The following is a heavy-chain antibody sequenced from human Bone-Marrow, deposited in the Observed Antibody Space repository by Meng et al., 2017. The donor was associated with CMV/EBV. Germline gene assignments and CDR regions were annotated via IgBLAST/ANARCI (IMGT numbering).Heavy chain of an antibody. D-gene: IGHD6-13*01. CDR2: MNQDGSQK. CDR3: ARVASAGRGMDV. J-gene: IGHJ6*02. V-gene: IGHV3-7*04. CDR1: GFTFSSHW. Sequence: GGSLRLSCAASGFTFSSHWMTWVRQAPGKGLEWVANMNQDGSQKNYVDSVKGRFTISRDNAKNSLFLQMNSLRAEETAVYYCARVASAGRGMDVWGQGTTVTVSS.